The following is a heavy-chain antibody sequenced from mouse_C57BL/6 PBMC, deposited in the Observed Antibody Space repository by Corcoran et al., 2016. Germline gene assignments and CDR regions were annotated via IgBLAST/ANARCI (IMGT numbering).Heavy chain of an antibody. J-gene: IGHJ4*01. CDR1: GFSLSTSGMG. V-gene: IGHV8-12*01. D-gene: IGHD1-3*01. Sequence: QVTLKESGPVILQSSQTLSLTCSFSGFSLSTSGMGVSWIRQPSGKGREWLAHIYWDNDKRYHPYLNSRLTISKDTSRNQVLLKITSVDTADTDTYYCARMESIGYYYAMDYWGQGTSVTVSS. CDR3: ARMESIGYYYAMDY. CDR2: IYWDNDK.